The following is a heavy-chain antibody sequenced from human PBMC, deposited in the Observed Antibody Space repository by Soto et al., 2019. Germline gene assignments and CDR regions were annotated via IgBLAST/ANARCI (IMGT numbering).Heavy chain of an antibody. CDR2: INHSGST. J-gene: IGHJ4*02. V-gene: IGHV4-34*01. Sequence: SETLSLTCAVYGGSFRGYYWSWIRQPPGKGLEWIGEINHSGSTNYNPSLKSRVTISVDTSKNQFSLKLNSVTAADTAVYYCARGTARGVIGLVDYWGQGTLVTVSS. CDR3: ARGTARGVIGLVDY. CDR1: GGSFRGYY. D-gene: IGHD3-10*01.